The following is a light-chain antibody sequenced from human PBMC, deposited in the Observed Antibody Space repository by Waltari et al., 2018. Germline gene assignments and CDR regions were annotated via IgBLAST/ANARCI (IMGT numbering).Light chain of an antibody. CDR1: QGISSY. Sequence: AIRMTQSPSSFSPSTGDRVNITCRASQGISSYLAWYQQKPGKAPKLLIYAASTLQSGVPSRFSGSGSGTDFTLTISCLQSEDFATYYCQQYYSYPRTFGGGTKVEIK. CDR3: QQYYSYPRT. V-gene: IGKV1-8*01. J-gene: IGKJ4*01. CDR2: AAS.